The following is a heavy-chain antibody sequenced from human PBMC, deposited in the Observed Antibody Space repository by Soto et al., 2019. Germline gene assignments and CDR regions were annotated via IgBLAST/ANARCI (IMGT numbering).Heavy chain of an antibody. V-gene: IGHV1-18*01. CDR3: ARYFWSGQLPFYFGQ. D-gene: IGHD3-3*01. CDR2: ISAYNGNT. CDR1: GYTFNSYG. Sequence: QVLLVQSGAEVKKPGASVKVSCKASGYTFNSYGVSWVRQAPGQGLEWMGWISAYNGNTKYSQNLQGRVTMSIDTITSSANLEVRSLRSDDTAIYYCARYFWSGQLPFYFGQWRQGTLVTVST. J-gene: IGHJ4*02.